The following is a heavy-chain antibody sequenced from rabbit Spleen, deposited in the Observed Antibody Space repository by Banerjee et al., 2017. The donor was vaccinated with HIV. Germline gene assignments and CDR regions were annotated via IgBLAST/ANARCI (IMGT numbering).Heavy chain of an antibody. Sequence: QEQLEESGGDLVKPGASLTLTCTASGFSFSGYFYMCWVRQAPGKGLEWIACVNIVTGKSVYASWAKGRFTMSRTSSTTVTLQMTSLTAADTATYFCARDLVAVIGWNFNLWGQGTLVTVS. CDR2: VNIVTGKS. D-gene: IGHD1-1*01. CDR1: GFSFSGYFY. J-gene: IGHJ4*01. V-gene: IGHV1S45*01. CDR3: ARDLVAVIGWNFNL.